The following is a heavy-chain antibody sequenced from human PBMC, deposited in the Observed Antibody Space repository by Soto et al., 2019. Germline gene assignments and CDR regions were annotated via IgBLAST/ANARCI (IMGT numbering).Heavy chain of an antibody. CDR1: GFSLSTSGVG. Sequence: QITLKESGPTLVKPTQTLTLTCTFSGFSLSTSGVGVGWIRQPPGKALEWLALIYWDDDKRYSPSLKSRLTIXKDTSXXQVVLTMTNMDPVDTATYYCAHRQRVRGVSSAFDIWGQGTMVTVSS. CDR2: IYWDDDK. V-gene: IGHV2-5*02. J-gene: IGHJ3*02. D-gene: IGHD3-10*01. CDR3: AHRQRVRGVSSAFDI.